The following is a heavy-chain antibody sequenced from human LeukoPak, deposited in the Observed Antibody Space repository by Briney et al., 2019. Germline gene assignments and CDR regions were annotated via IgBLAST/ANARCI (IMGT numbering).Heavy chain of an antibody. J-gene: IGHJ4*02. CDR2: ISRNGGST. CDR1: GFTFSTYA. CDR3: VNQISGWVY. V-gene: IGHV3-64D*06. Sequence: HPGGSLRLSCSASGFTFSTYAMHWVRQAPGKGLEYASGISRNGGSTYYADSVKSSFTISRDNSKNTLYLQMGSLRAEDTALYYCVNQISGWVYWGQGTLVTVSS. D-gene: IGHD6-19*01.